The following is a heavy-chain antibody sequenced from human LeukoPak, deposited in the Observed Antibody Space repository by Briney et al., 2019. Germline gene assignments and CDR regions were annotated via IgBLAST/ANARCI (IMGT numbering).Heavy chain of an antibody. CDR2: ISAYNGNT. CDR3: ARGDPTGRPGIGFDF. J-gene: IGHJ4*02. D-gene: IGHD1-26*01. CDR1: GYTFTSYG. V-gene: IGHV1-18*01. Sequence: GASVKVSCKASGYTFTSYGISWVRQAPGQGLEWMGWISAYNGNTNYAQKLKGRVTMTTDTSTSTAYMELRSLRSDDTAVYYCARGDPTGRPGIGFDFWGQGTLVTVSS.